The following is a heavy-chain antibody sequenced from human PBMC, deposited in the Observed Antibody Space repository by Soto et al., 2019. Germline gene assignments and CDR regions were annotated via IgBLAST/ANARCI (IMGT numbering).Heavy chain of an antibody. CDR1: GFTFSSYG. CDR3: ARDCRSSWYRGENWFDP. Sequence: GGSLRLSCAASGFTFSSYGMHWVRQAPGKGLEWVAVISCGGSNKYYADSVKGRFTISRDNAKNTLYLQMNSLRAEDTAVYYCARDCRSSWYRGENWFDPSGQGTRVTVAS. J-gene: IGHJ5*02. V-gene: IGHV3-33*01. CDR2: ISCGGSNK. D-gene: IGHD6-13*01.